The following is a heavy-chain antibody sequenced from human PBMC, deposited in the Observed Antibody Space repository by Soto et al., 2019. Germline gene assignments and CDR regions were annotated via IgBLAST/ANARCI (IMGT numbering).Heavy chain of an antibody. Sequence: QVQLQESGPGLVKPSETLSLTCTVSGGSISSYYWSWIRQPPGKGLEWIGYIYYSGSTNYNPSLKSRVTISVDTSKNQFPLNPGSVTAADAAVYYGARRYGGNLDYWGQGTLVTVSS. V-gene: IGHV4-59*08. D-gene: IGHD6-13*01. CDR1: GGSISSYY. J-gene: IGHJ4*02. CDR3: ARRYGGNLDY. CDR2: IYYSGST.